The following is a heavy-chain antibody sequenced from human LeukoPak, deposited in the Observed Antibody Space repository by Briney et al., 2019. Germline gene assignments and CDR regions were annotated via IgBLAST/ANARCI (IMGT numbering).Heavy chain of an antibody. J-gene: IGHJ4*02. CDR3: ARYHKGIVAATHLDY. V-gene: IGHV4-59*01. D-gene: IGHD1-26*01. CDR1: GGSISSYY. Sequence: SETLSLTCTVSGGSISSYYWSWIRQPPGKGLEWIGHIYYSGSTKYNPSLKSRVTISVDTSKNQFSLKLSSVTAADTAVYYCARYHKGIVAATHLDYWGQGTLVTVSS. CDR2: IYYSGST.